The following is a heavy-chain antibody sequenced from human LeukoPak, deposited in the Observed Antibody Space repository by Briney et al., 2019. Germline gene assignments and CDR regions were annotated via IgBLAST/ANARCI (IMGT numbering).Heavy chain of an antibody. D-gene: IGHD3-16*02. V-gene: IGHV4-59*08. Sequence: SETLSLTCTVSGGTISTYNWSWIRQSPGKGLEWIGYIYVTGTRYNPYLQSRVTISVDRSSDQFSLKMSSVTAADTVVYYCARHIGGAIEYMDAWGKGTKVIVSS. CDR1: GGTISTYN. J-gene: IGHJ6*03. CDR3: ARHIGGAIEYMDA. CDR2: IYVTGT.